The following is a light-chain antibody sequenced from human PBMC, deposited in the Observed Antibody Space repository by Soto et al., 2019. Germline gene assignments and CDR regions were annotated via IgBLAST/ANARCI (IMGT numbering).Light chain of an antibody. Sequence: EIVLAQSPGTLSLSPGERATLSCRASQSVTSNYLAWYQQKPGQAPRLLIFGASIRDTGLPDRFSGSGSGTDFTLTISRLEPEDFAVYYCHQYGVSPGTFGQGTKVDI. CDR1: QSVTSNY. J-gene: IGKJ1*01. CDR3: HQYGVSPGT. CDR2: GAS. V-gene: IGKV3-20*01.